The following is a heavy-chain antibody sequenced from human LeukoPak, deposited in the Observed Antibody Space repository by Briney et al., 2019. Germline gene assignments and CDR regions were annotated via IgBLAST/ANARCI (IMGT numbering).Heavy chain of an antibody. CDR3: ARLYSSSPYYFDY. D-gene: IGHD6-6*01. V-gene: IGHV4-59*08. CDR1: GGSISSYY. CDR2: IYYSGST. J-gene: IGHJ4*02. Sequence: PSETLSLTCTVSGGSISSYYWSWIRQPPGKGLEWIGYIYYSGSTNYNPSLKSRVTISVDTSKNQFSLKLSSVTAADTAVYYCARLYSSSPYYFDYWGQGTLVTVSS.